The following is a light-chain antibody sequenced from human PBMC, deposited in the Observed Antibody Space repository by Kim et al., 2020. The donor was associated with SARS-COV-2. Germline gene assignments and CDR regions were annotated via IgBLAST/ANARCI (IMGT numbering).Light chain of an antibody. V-gene: IGKV3-15*01. CDR2: GAS. CDR1: QSVRSN. Sequence: SVAPVERAPLTCRASQSVRSNLAWYQQKPGQAPRLLIYGASTRATGIPARFSGSGSGTEFTLTISSLQSEDFAVYYCQQYNNWPYTFGQGTRLEI. J-gene: IGKJ2*01. CDR3: QQYNNWPYT.